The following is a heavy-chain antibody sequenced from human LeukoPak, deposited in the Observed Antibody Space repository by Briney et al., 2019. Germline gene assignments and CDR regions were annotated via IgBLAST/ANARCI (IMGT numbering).Heavy chain of an antibody. V-gene: IGHV1-8*01. Sequence: GASVNVSCKASGYTFTSYDINWVRQATGQGLDWMGWMNPNSGATGYAQKFQGRATMTRNTSISTAYMELSSLRSKDTAVYYCARGIWPPVGEIVATIDFDYWGQGTLVTVSS. CDR2: MNPNSGAT. D-gene: IGHD5-12*01. J-gene: IGHJ4*02. CDR1: GYTFTSYD. CDR3: ARGIWPPVGEIVATIDFDY.